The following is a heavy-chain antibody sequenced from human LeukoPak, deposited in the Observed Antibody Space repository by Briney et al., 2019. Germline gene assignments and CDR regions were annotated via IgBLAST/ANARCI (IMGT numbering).Heavy chain of an antibody. CDR2: ISYDGSNK. D-gene: IGHD2-15*01. CDR3: ARGYCSGGSCYYYGMDV. Sequence: GGSLRLSCAASGFTFSSYAMHWVRQAPGKGLEWVAVISYDGSNKYYADSVKGRFTISRDNSKNTLYLQMSSLRSEDTAVYYCARGYCSGGSCYYYGMDVWGQGTTVTVSS. J-gene: IGHJ6*02. CDR1: GFTFSSYA. V-gene: IGHV3-30-3*01.